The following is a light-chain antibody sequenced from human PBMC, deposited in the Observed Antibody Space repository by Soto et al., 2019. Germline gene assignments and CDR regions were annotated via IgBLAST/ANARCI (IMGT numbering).Light chain of an antibody. J-gene: IGLJ1*01. Sequence: QSALTQPASVSGSPGQLITISCTGISSDIGNYNLVSWYQQHPGKAPKLMIYEGSKWPSGVSHRFSGSKSGNTASLTISGLQAEDEGDYYCCSYTGSRTFVFGTGTKVTVL. CDR2: EGS. CDR1: SSDIGNYNL. V-gene: IGLV2-23*01. CDR3: CSYTGSRTFV.